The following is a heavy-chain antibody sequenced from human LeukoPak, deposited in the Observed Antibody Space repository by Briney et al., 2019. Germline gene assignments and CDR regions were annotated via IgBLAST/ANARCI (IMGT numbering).Heavy chain of an antibody. CDR2: ISWDGGST. Sequence: GGSLRLSCAASGFTFDDYTMHWVRQAPGKGLEWVSLISWDGGSTYYADSVKGRFTISRDNSKNSLYLQMNSLRTEDTALYYCAKGSTSCLDYWGQGTLVTVSS. J-gene: IGHJ4*02. V-gene: IGHV3-43*01. CDR1: GFTFDDYT. CDR3: AKGSTSCLDY. D-gene: IGHD2-2*01.